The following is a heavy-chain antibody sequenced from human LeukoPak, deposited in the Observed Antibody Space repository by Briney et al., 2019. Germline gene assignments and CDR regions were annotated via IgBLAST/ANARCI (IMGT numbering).Heavy chain of an antibody. CDR2: FDPEDGET. V-gene: IGHV1-24*01. CDR1: GYTLTELS. D-gene: IGHD6-19*01. Sequence: ASVKVFCKVSGYTLTELSMHWVRQAPGKGLEWMGGFDPEDGETIYAQKFQGRVTMTEDTSTDTAYMELSSLRSEDTAVYYCATGGRVAGAFDIWGQGTMVTVSS. CDR3: ATGGRVAGAFDI. J-gene: IGHJ3*02.